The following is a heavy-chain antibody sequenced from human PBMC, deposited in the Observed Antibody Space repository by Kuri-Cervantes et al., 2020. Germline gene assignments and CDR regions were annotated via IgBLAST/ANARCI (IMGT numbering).Heavy chain of an antibody. Sequence: WVRQPPGKGLEWIGSIYYSGSTYYNPSLKSRVTISVDTSKNQFSLKLSSVTAADTAVYYCASGTTLDIWGQGTMVTVSS. D-gene: IGHD1-14*01. J-gene: IGHJ3*02. V-gene: IGHV4-39*07. CDR3: ASGTTLDI. CDR2: IYYSGST.